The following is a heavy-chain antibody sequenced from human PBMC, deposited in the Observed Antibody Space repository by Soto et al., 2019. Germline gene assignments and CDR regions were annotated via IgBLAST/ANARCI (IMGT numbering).Heavy chain of an antibody. J-gene: IGHJ4*02. CDR3: ARGSVRSSWYGFYFGY. Sequence: ASVKVSCKASGYTFTSYYMHWVRQAPAQGLEWMGIINPSGGSTSYAQKFQGRVTMTRDTSTSTGYREPSSPRSEDTAVYFCARGSVRSSWYGFYFGYWGQGTLVTVSS. CDR1: GYTFTSYY. D-gene: IGHD6-13*01. CDR2: INPSGGST. V-gene: IGHV1-46*01.